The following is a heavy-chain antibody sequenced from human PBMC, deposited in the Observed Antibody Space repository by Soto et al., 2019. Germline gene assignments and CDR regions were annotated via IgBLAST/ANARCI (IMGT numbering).Heavy chain of an antibody. V-gene: IGHV4-30-4*01. CDR1: GGSISNNEYY. CDR2: ISYIGRN. J-gene: IGHJ4*02. Sequence: QVQLQESGPGLVKPSQTLSLTCTVSGGSISNNEYYWSWIRQPPGKGLEYIAYISYIGRNDNNPSLNSLVTLSLDTSKNPSSLRLSSVTAADTAVYYCARVQRESAFGHFDYWGAGTLVTVSS. D-gene: IGHD3-10*01. CDR3: ARVQRESAFGHFDY.